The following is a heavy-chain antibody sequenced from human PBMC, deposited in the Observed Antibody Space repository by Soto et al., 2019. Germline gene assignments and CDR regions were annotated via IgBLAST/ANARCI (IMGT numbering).Heavy chain of an antibody. CDR3: ARYSGYEGLRFDP. D-gene: IGHD5-12*01. Sequence: SETLSLTCTVSGGSISSGYYYWSWIRQHTGKGLEWIGYIYYSGSTYYNPSLKSRVTISVDTSKNQFSLKLSSVTAADTAVYYCARYSGYEGLRFDPWGQGTLVTVSS. V-gene: IGHV4-30-4*01. J-gene: IGHJ5*02. CDR2: IYYSGST. CDR1: GGSISSGYYY.